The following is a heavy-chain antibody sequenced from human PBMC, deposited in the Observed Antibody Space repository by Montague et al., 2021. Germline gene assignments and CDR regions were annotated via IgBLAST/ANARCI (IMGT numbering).Heavy chain of an antibody. CDR3: ARAEDYYGSGSYLGFDY. Sequence: TLSLTCTVSGGSISSGGYYWSWIRQLPGKGLEWIGYNFYSGNTYYNPSLKSRVTISVDTSKNQFSLKLSSVTAADTAVYYCARAEDYYGSGSYLGFDYWGQGILVTVSS. CDR2: NFYSGNT. V-gene: IGHV4-31*03. D-gene: IGHD3-10*01. J-gene: IGHJ4*02. CDR1: GGSISSGGYY.